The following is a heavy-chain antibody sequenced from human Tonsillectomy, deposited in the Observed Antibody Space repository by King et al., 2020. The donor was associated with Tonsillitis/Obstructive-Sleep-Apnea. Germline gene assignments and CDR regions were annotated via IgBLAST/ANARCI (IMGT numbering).Heavy chain of an antibody. CDR2: IYYSRST. CDR1: GGSISTYY. D-gene: IGHD2-21*01. CDR3: ASATYCGGDCLTAY. Sequence: QLQESGPGLVKPAETLSLTCTVSGGSISTYYWSWIRQPPGKGLGWIGYIYYSRSTNYNPSLKRRVTISVHTSKNQFSLKLSSVTSADTAVYYCASATYCGGDCLTAYWGQGTLVTASS. V-gene: IGHV4-59*08. J-gene: IGHJ1*01.